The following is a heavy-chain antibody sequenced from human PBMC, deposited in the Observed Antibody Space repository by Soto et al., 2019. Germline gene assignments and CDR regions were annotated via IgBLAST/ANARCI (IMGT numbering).Heavy chain of an antibody. J-gene: IGHJ3*02. D-gene: IGHD3-22*01. CDR3: ARENDGYYYDSSGYYPDAFDI. Sequence: GGSLRLSCAASGFTFSSYWMSWVRQAPGKGLEWVANIKQDGSEKYYVDSVNGRFTISRDNAKNSLYLQMNSLRAEDTAVYYCARENDGYYYDSSGYYPDAFDIWGQGTMVTVSS. V-gene: IGHV3-7*05. CDR2: IKQDGSEK. CDR1: GFTFSSYW.